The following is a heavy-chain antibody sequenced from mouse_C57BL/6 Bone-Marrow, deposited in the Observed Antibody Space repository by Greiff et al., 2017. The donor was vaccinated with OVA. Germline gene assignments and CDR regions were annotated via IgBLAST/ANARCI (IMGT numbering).Heavy chain of an antibody. CDR3: SRHDDDGPYYYAMDY. Sequence: QVQLQQSGPELVKPGASVKLSCKASGYTFTSYDINWVKQRPGKGLEWIGWIYTRDGSTKYNEKVKGKATLTVDTSYSTAYMELHSLTPEDSAVYFFSRHDDDGPYYYAMDYWGQGTSVTVSS. CDR1: GYTFTSYD. J-gene: IGHJ4*01. V-gene: IGHV1-85*01. CDR2: IYTRDGST. D-gene: IGHD2-4*01.